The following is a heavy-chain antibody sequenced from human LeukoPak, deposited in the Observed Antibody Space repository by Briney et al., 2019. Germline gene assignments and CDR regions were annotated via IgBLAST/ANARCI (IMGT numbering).Heavy chain of an antibody. CDR3: AREDGYCSGGNCYSYFDS. J-gene: IGHJ4*02. CDR1: GFTFSHFW. D-gene: IGHD2-15*01. V-gene: IGHV3-7*01. CDR2: IKKTGSET. Sequence: GGSLRLSCAASGFTFSHFWMSWVRQAPGKGLEWVAYIKKTGSETYYVDSVKGRFTITRDNTRSSLFLQMYSLRAEDTAVYFCAREDGYCSGGNCYSYFDSWGREPWSPSPQ.